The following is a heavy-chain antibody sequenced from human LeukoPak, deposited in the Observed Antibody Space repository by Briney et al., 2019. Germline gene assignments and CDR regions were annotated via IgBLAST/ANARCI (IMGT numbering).Heavy chain of an antibody. CDR3: ARVWYSGYEFDY. D-gene: IGHD5-12*01. CDR2: IYPGDSDT. J-gene: IGHJ4*02. CDR1: GYSFTTNW. V-gene: IGHV5-51*01. Sequence: GESLKISCKGSGYSFTTNWIGWVRQLPGKGLEWMGIIYPGDSDTRYSPSFQGQVTISADKSISTAYLQWSSLKASDTAIYYCARVWYSGYEFDYWGPGTLVTVSS.